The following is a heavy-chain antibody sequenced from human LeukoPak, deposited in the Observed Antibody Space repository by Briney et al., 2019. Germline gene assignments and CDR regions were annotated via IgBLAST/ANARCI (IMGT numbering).Heavy chain of an antibody. CDR2: IIPIFGTA. Sequence: GASVKVSCKASGGTFSSYAISWVRQAPGQGLEWMGGIIPIFGTANYAQKFQGRVTITADESTSTAYMELSSLRSEDTAVYYCARALNPAIYYYYMDVWGKGTTVTVSS. CDR1: GGTFSSYA. CDR3: ARALNPAIYYYYMDV. J-gene: IGHJ6*03. V-gene: IGHV1-69*01.